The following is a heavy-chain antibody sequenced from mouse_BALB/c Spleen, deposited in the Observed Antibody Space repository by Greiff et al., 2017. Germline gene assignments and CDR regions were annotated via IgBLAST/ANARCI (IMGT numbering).Heavy chain of an antibody. CDR3: ANQNY. CDR2: IYPGDGDT. J-gene: IGHJ2*01. V-gene: IGHV1-87*01. Sequence: QVQLQQSGAELARPGASVKLSCKASGYTFTGYWMQWVKQRPGQGLEWIGAIYPGDGDTRYTQKFKGKATLTADKSSSTAYMQLSSLASEDSAVYYCANQNYWGQGTTLTVSA. CDR1: GYTFTGYW.